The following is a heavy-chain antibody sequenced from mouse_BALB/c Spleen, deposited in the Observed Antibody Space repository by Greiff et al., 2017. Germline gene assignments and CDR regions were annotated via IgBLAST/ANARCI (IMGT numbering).Heavy chain of an antibody. V-gene: IGHV10-1*02. D-gene: IGHD1-1*01. Sequence: EADGGLVQPKGSLKLSCAASGFTFNTYAMNWVRQAPGKGLEWVARIRSKSNNYATYYADSVKDRFTISRDDSQSMLYLQMNNLKTEDTAMYYCVRQGGSSYAYAMDYWGQGTSVTVSS. CDR1: GFTFNTYA. CDR2: IRSKSNNYAT. J-gene: IGHJ4*01. CDR3: VRQGGSSYAYAMDY.